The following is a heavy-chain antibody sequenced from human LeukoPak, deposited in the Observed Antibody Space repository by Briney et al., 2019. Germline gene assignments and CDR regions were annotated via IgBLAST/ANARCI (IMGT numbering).Heavy chain of an antibody. CDR1: GYTFTSYD. D-gene: IGHD6-13*01. V-gene: IGHV1-8*03. CDR3: ARRSSWDYYYYYMDV. J-gene: IGHJ6*03. Sequence: GASVKVSCKASGYTFTSYDINWVRQATGQGLEWMGWMNPNSGNTGYAQKFQGRVTITRNTSISTAYMGLSSLRSEDTAVYYCARRSSWDYYYYYMDVWGKGTTVTVSS. CDR2: MNPNSGNT.